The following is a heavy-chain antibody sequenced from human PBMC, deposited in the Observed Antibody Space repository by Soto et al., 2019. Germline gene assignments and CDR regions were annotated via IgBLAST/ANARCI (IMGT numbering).Heavy chain of an antibody. CDR3: ARAIKRWEVHQYFDS. CDR1: GYSFTGHA. J-gene: IGHJ4*02. Sequence: QVQLVQSGAAVRKPGASVTVSCKASGYSFTGHAIYWVRQAPGQRPEWMGWINTVNGYTKTSQNFPGRLTITRDTSATTSYMELSGLRSEDTATYYCARAIKRWEVHQYFDSWGQGTLLSVFS. V-gene: IGHV1-3*04. CDR2: INTVNGYT. D-gene: IGHD1-26*01.